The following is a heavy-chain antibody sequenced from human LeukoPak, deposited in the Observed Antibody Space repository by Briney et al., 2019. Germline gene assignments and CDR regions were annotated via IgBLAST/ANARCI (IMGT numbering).Heavy chain of an antibody. CDR3: ARISYHSSGYFDY. J-gene: IGHJ4*02. CDR2: ILSDGPNT. CDR1: GFTFSSYW. D-gene: IGHD3-22*01. Sequence: PGGSLRLSCAASGFTFSSYWMHWVRHAPGKGLVWVSRILSDGPNTNYADSVKGRFTISRDNAKNTLYLQMNSLGAEDTAVYYCARISYHSSGYFDYWGQGTLVTVSS. V-gene: IGHV3-74*01.